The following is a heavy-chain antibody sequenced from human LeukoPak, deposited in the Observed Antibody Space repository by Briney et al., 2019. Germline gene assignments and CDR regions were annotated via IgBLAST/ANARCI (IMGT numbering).Heavy chain of an antibody. V-gene: IGHV1-18*01. D-gene: IGHD1-26*01. J-gene: IGHJ4*02. Sequence: GSSVKVSCKASGGTFSSYAISRVRQAPGQGLEWMGWISAYNGNTNYAQKLQGRVTMTTDTSTSTAYMELRSLRSDDTAVYYCARMYSGSYHYWGQGTLVTVSS. CDR2: ISAYNGNT. CDR1: GGTFSSYA. CDR3: ARMYSGSYHY.